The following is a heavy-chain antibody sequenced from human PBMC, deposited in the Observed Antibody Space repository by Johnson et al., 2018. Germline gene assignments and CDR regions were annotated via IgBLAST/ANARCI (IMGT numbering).Heavy chain of an antibody. CDR1: GLPVSSNY. V-gene: IGHV3-66*03. J-gene: IGHJ6*03. CDR2: IPRGGGT. CDR3: AKDLGIFGVVPYYMDV. Sequence: EVQLVESGGGLIQPGGSVRLSCVASGLPVSSNYMNWVRPAPGTGRERVAVIPRGGGTHDTTPARGRFTISRDNSKNTMYLQMNSLRAADPAVYYCAKDLGIFGVVPYYMDVWGKGTTVTVSS. D-gene: IGHD3-3*01.